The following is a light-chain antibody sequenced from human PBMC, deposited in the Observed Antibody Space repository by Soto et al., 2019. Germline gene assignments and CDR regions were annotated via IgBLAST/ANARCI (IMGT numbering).Light chain of an antibody. CDR1: QSISTY. V-gene: IGKV1-39*01. CDR2: AAS. Sequence: DIQMTQSPSSLSASVGDRITIVCRASQSISTYLNWYQQKPGKAPKLLIYAASSLQSGVPSRFSGSGSGTEFTLTISSLQPEDFATYYCQQYNAYPWTFGQGTKVDIK. J-gene: IGKJ1*01. CDR3: QQYNAYPWT.